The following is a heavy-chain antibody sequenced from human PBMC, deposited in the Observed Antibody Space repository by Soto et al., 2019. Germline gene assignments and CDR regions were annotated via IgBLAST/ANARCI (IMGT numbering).Heavy chain of an antibody. Sequence: GASVKFSCKSSGYSFTRYVIGWVRQVPGQGPEWMGWLRPYNGRTNYAQSVKGRVVMTTDISTNTVYLELRSLRSDDSAIYYCGRCRTDSYAMDVWGQGTTVTVSS. CDR1: GYSFTRYV. CDR3: GRCRTDSYAMDV. J-gene: IGHJ6*02. CDR2: LRPYNGRT. D-gene: IGHD2-2*01. V-gene: IGHV1-18*01.